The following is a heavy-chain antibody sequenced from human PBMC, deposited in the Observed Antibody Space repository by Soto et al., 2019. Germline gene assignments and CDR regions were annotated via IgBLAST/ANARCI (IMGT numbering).Heavy chain of an antibody. CDR2: INHSGST. CDR1: GGSFSGYY. J-gene: IGHJ4*02. D-gene: IGHD3-16*02. CDR3: AGSLGELSYLTISQSSGYQRFDY. Sequence: SETLSLTCAVYGGSFSGYYWSWIRQPPGKGLEWIGEINHSGSTNYNPSLKSRVTISVDTSKNQFSLKLSSVTAADTAVYYCAGSLGELSYLTISQSSGYQRFDYWGQGTLVTVYS. V-gene: IGHV4-34*01.